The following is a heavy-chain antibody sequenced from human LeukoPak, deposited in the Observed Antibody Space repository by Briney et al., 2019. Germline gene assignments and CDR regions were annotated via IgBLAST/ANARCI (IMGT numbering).Heavy chain of an antibody. CDR1: GYTFTSYD. Sequence: ASVTVSCKASGYTFTSYDINWVRQATGQGLEWMGWMNPNSGNTGYAQKFQGRVTMTRNTSISTAYMELSSLRSEDTAVYYCARSAAAGTKGGYFQHWGQGTLVTVSS. V-gene: IGHV1-8*01. CDR3: ARSAAAGTKGGYFQH. CDR2: MNPNSGNT. D-gene: IGHD6-13*01. J-gene: IGHJ1*01.